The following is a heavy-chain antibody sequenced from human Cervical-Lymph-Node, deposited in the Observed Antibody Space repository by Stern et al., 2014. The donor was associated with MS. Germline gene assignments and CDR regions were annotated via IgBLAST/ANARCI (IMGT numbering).Heavy chain of an antibody. CDR2: INPNSGGT. CDR1: GYILTNYY. D-gene: IGHD5-18*01. Sequence: MQLVESGAEVKKPGASVKVSCKASGYILTNYYLHWVRQAPGQGLQRMAWINPNSGGTYYAQRFQGRVTITRDTSISTAYMEMSRLTSDDTAVYYCARSRRGSGYSYAYGYWGQGTLVTVSS. CDR3: ARSRRGSGYSYAYGY. V-gene: IGHV1-2*02. J-gene: IGHJ4*02.